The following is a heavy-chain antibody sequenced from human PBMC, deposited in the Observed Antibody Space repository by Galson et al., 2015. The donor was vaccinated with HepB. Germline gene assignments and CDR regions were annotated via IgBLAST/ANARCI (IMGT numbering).Heavy chain of an antibody. J-gene: IGHJ4*02. D-gene: IGHD6-13*01. CDR2: IWYDGSNK. Sequence: SLRLSCAASGFTFSSYGMHWVRQAPGKGLEWVAVIWYDGSNKYYADSVKGRFTISRDNSKNTLYLQMNSLRAEDTAVYYCARDGYSSSWYSSGFDYWGQGTLVTVSS. CDR3: ARDGYSSSWYSSGFDY. CDR1: GFTFSSYG. V-gene: IGHV3-33*01.